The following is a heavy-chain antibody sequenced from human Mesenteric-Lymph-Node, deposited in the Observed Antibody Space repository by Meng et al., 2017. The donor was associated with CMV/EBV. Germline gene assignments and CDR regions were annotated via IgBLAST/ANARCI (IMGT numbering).Heavy chain of an antibody. V-gene: IGHV1-2*02. CDR3: GTAYSSSDVDF. J-gene: IGHJ4*02. CDR2: VNPNSGAT. Sequence: SCQASGYAFTGCYMHWVRQAPGQGLEWMGRVNPNSGATDFPQKFQGRVTMTRDTSITTAYMELSSLTSDDTAVYYCGTAYSSSDVDFWGQGTLVTVSS. CDR1: GYAFTGCY. D-gene: IGHD6-6*01.